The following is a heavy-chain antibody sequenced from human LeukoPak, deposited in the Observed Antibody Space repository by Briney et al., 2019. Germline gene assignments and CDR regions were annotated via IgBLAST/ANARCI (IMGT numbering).Heavy chain of an antibody. CDR1: GFIFSNYG. CDR3: AARPGDGY. Sequence: PGGSLRLSCAASGFIFSNYGMNWVRQAPGKGLEWVSVSGSGGSTFYADSVKGRFTVSRDNSKNTVYLQMNSLRAEDTAVYYCAARPGDGYWGQGTLVTVSS. CDR2: SGSGGST. D-gene: IGHD1-1*01. V-gene: IGHV3-23*01. J-gene: IGHJ4*02.